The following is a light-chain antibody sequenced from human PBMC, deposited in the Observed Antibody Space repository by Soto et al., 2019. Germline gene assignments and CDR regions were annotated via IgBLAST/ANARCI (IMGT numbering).Light chain of an antibody. CDR3: QQYNNWRAT. CDR1: QSVSSN. V-gene: IGKV3-15*01. CDR2: GAS. Sequence: EIVMTQSPATLSVSPGERATLSCRARQSVSSNLAWYQQKPGQAPRLLIYGASTRATGIPARFSGSGSGTDFTLTISSLQSEDFAVSYCQQYNNWRATFGPGTKVEIK. J-gene: IGKJ1*01.